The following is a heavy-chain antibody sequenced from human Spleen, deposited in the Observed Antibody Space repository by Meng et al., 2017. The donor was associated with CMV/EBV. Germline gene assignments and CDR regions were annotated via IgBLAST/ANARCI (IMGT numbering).Heavy chain of an antibody. D-gene: IGHD4-17*01. CDR3: ARASDSYGDSSLDY. CDR2: IIPLFGTV. Sequence: SRGTFNSYAVGWVRQAPGQGLEWMGEIIPLFGTVNYAQNFQGRLTITSDESTNTAYMELSSLRSDDTAVYFCARASDSYGDSSLDYWGQGTLVTVSS. V-gene: IGHV1-69*01. J-gene: IGHJ4*02. CDR1: RGTFNSYA.